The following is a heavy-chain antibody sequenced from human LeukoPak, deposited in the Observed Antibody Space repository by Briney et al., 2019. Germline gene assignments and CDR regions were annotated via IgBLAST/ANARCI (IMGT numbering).Heavy chain of an antibody. CDR2: ISAYNGNT. CDR3: ARGETWPIIAAAGGWFDP. Sequence: ASVKVSCKASGYTFTSYGISWVRQAPGQGLDWMGWISAYNGNTNYAQKLQGRVTMTTDTSTSTAYMELRSLRSDDTAVYYCARGETWPIIAAAGGWFDPWGQGTLVTVSS. D-gene: IGHD6-13*01. J-gene: IGHJ5*02. CDR1: GYTFTSYG. V-gene: IGHV1-18*01.